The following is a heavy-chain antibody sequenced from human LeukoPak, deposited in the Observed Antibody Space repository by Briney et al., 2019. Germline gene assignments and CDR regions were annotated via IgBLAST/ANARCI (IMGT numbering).Heavy chain of an antibody. CDR3: ASESIAARPTY. D-gene: IGHD6-6*01. Sequence: GGSLRLSCAASGFTFSSYGMHWVRQAPGKGLEWVAVIWYDGSNKYYADSVKGRFTISRDNSKNTLYLQMYSLRAEDTAVYYCASESIAARPTYWGQGTLVTVSS. J-gene: IGHJ4*02. V-gene: IGHV3-33*01. CDR1: GFTFSSYG. CDR2: IWYDGSNK.